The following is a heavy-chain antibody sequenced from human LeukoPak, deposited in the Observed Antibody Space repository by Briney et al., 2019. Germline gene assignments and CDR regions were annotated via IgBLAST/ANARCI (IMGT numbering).Heavy chain of an antibody. CDR1: GDSISSGDYY. J-gene: IGHJ6*02. V-gene: IGHV4-30-4*01. D-gene: IGHD5-18*01. CDR3: AGDPIQRHHYYYYGMDV. Sequence: SETLSLTCTVSGDSISSGDYYWSWVRQPPGKGLELIGYVYYSGSTCYNPSLKSRVTISVDTSKNQFSLKLSSVTAADTAVYYCAGDPIQRHHYYYYGMDVWGQGTTVTVSS. CDR2: VYYSGST.